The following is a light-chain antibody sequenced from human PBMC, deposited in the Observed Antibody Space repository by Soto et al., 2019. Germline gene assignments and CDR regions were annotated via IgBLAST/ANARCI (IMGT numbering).Light chain of an antibody. V-gene: IGLV1-44*01. CDR2: GDS. J-gene: IGLJ3*02. Sequence: QSVLTQPPSASGTPGQRVTISCSGTTSNIGSKTVIWYQHLPGAAPKLLIYGDSQRPLGVPDRFSGSKSGTSAYLAISGLQSEDEGDYYCATWDDSLAGGVFGGGTQLTVL. CDR3: ATWDDSLAGGV. CDR1: TSNIGSKT.